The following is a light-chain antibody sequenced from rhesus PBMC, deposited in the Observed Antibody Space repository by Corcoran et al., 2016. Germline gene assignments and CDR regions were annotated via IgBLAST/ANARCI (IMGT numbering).Light chain of an antibody. Sequence: QAALSQPRSVSGSPGQSVTISCTGTSSDIGGYNYVSWYQQHPGTAPKLMINEVSKRPSGVSDRCSVSKSGNTASLTISGLQADDEADYYCSSYADSDTFIFGGGTRLTVL. CDR3: SSYADSDTFI. CDR2: EVS. V-gene: IGLV2-32*02. CDR1: SSDIGGYNY. J-gene: IGLJ1*01.